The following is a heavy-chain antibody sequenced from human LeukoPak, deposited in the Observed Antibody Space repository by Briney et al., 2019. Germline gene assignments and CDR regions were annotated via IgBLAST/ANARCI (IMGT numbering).Heavy chain of an antibody. Sequence: GGSLRLSCAASAFSLNAYNMNWVRQAPGKGLEWVSSISYTGTYIYYADSVKGRFTISRDNSKNTLYLQMNSLRAEDTAVYYCAVTGAPGGWGQGTLVTVSS. CDR2: ISYTGTYI. CDR3: AVTGAPGG. J-gene: IGHJ4*02. CDR1: AFSLNAYN. V-gene: IGHV3-21*04. D-gene: IGHD3-16*01.